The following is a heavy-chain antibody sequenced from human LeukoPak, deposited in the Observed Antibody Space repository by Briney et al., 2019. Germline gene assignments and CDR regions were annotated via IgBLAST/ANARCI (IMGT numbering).Heavy chain of an antibody. D-gene: IGHD3-16*02. CDR2: IYHSGST. CDR1: GYSISSGYY. Sequence: ASETLSLTCTVSGYSISSGYYWGWIRQPPGKGLEWIGSIYHSGSTYYNPSLKSRVTLSVDTSKNQFSLKLSSVTAADTAVYYCARGRGAYDYVWGSYRPTYYFDYWGQGTLVTVSS. CDR3: ARGRGAYDYVWGSYRPTYYFDY. V-gene: IGHV4-38-2*02. J-gene: IGHJ4*02.